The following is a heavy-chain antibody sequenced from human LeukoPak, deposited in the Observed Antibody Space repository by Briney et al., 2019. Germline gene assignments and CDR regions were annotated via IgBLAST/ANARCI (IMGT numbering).Heavy chain of an antibody. D-gene: IGHD3-10*01. Sequence: KASETLSLTCTVSGGSISSYYWSWIRQPPGKGLEWIGYIYYSGSTNYNPSLKSRVTISVDTSKNQFSLKLSSVTAADTAVYYCARDSGRYYFDYWGQGTLVTVSS. CDR1: GGSISSYY. CDR3: ARDSGRYYFDY. J-gene: IGHJ4*02. CDR2: IYYSGST. V-gene: IGHV4-59*01.